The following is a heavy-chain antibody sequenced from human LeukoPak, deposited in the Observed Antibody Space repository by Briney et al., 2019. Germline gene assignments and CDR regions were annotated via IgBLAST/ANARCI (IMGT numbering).Heavy chain of an antibody. Sequence: GASVKVSCKASGGTFSSYAISWVRQAPGQGLEWMGGIIPIFGTANYAQKFQGRVTITADESTSTAYMELSSLRSEDTAVYYYARDLPWEAYYYYYGMDVWGQGTTVTVSS. CDR1: GGTFSSYA. CDR3: ARDLPWEAYYYYYGMDV. J-gene: IGHJ6*02. D-gene: IGHD1-26*01. V-gene: IGHV1-69*13. CDR2: IIPIFGTA.